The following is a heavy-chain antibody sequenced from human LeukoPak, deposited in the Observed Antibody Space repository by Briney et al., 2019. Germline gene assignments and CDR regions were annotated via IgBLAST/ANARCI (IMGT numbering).Heavy chain of an antibody. V-gene: IGHV3-21*04. D-gene: IGHD4-23*01. CDR3: AKRSGGGNSAQQYMDV. CDR2: ISSSSSYI. Sequence: PGGSLRLSCAASGFTVSSNYMSWVRQAPGKGLEWVSSISSSSSYIYYADSVKGRFTISRDNSKSTLCVQMNSLRVEDTAVYYCAKRSGGGNSAQQYMDVWGKGTTVTVSS. CDR1: GFTVSSNY. J-gene: IGHJ6*03.